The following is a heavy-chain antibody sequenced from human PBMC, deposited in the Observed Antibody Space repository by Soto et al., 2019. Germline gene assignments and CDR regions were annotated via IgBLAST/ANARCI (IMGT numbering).Heavy chain of an antibody. J-gene: IGHJ4*02. D-gene: IGHD3-9*01. Sequence: ASVKVSCKASGYTFTGYYMHWVRQAPGQGLEWMGWINPNSGGTNYAQKFQGRVTMTRDTSISTAYMELSRLRSDDTAGYYCARDLTPAYDILTGAFDYWGQGTLVTVSS. V-gene: IGHV1-2*02. CDR1: GYTFTGYY. CDR3: ARDLTPAYDILTGAFDY. CDR2: INPNSGGT.